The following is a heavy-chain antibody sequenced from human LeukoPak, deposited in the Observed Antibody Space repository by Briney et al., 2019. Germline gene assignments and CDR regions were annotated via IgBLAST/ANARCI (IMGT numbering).Heavy chain of an antibody. Sequence: ASVKVSCKASGYTFTGYYIHWVRQAPGQGLEWMGWINPNNGGTKFAQKFQGRVTMTRDTSISTAYMELSRLRSDDTAVYYCARDHSSGWKRAPGDYWGQGTLVTVSS. V-gene: IGHV1-2*02. D-gene: IGHD6-19*01. CDR3: ARDHSSGWKRAPGDY. J-gene: IGHJ4*02. CDR2: INPNNGGT. CDR1: GYTFTGYY.